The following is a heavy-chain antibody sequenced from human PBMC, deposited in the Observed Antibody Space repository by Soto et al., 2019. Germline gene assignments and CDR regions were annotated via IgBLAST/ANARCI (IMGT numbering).Heavy chain of an antibody. V-gene: IGHV3-23*01. J-gene: IGHJ4*02. D-gene: IGHD2-15*01. Sequence: PAGSLRLSCVASGFTLSSYAMTWVRQAPGKGLEWVSAISGGDGSPSYADSVKGRFTISRDKSKNTLYLHMNSLRADDTAAYYCAKWHTCIDDSLAFSGFDCWGQGTQVTVSS. CDR1: GFTLSSYA. CDR3: AKWHTCIDDSLAFSGFDC. CDR2: ISGGDGSP.